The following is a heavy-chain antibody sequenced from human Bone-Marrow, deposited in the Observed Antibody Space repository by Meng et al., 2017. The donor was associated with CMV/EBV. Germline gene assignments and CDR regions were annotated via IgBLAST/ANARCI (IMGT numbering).Heavy chain of an antibody. CDR1: GFTFSDYY. CDR3: ARVRTSCSGGSCYYGRVDY. J-gene: IGHJ4*02. V-gene: IGHV3-11*04. D-gene: IGHD2-15*01. CDR2: ISSSGSTI. Sequence: SCAASGFTFSDYYMSWIRQAPGKGLEWVSYISSSGSTIYYADSVKGRFTISRDNAKNSLYLQMNSLRAEDTAVYYCARVRTSCSGGSCYYGRVDYWGQGTVVTVSS.